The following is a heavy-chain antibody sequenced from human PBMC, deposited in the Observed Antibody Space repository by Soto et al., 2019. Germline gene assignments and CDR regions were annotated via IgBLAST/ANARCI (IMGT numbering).Heavy chain of an antibody. V-gene: IGHV4-34*01. CDR2: INHSGST. CDR3: ARGGDLAYCGGDCYQDY. D-gene: IGHD2-21*02. J-gene: IGHJ4*02. Sequence: PSETLSLTCAVYGGSFSGYYWSWIRQPPGKGLEWIGEINHSGSTNYNPSLKSRVTISVDTSKNQFSLKLSSVTAADTAVYYCARGGDLAYCGGDCYQDYWGQGTLVTVSS. CDR1: GGSFSGYY.